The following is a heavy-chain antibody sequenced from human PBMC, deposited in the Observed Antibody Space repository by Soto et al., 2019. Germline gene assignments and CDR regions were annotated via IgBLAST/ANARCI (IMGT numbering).Heavy chain of an antibody. CDR1: GFTFINYG. J-gene: IGHJ4*02. V-gene: IGHV3-30*18. D-gene: IGHD1-26*01. Sequence: PWGSLALSCVVSGFTFINYGMHWFRQPPAKGLEGVALISDDGNKRYYADSVRGRLIISRDNSKDTLYLQMNSLGPDDTAVYFCAKARVRIVGANSFDYWGQGTPVTVSS. CDR2: ISDDGNKR. CDR3: AKARVRIVGANSFDY.